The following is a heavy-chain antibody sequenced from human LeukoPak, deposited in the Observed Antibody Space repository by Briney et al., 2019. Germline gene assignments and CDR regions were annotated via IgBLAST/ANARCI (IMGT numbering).Heavy chain of an antibody. CDR1: LGSISPYF. CDR3: ARDDYRGVTNFDP. Sequence: SETLSLTCTVSLGSISPYFWSWFRQPPGRGVEWIGYISYTGSTIYSPSLKSRVTISVDTSKNQFSLQLTSVTAADTAVYYCARDDYRGVTNFDPWGQGTLVTVSS. V-gene: IGHV4-59*01. J-gene: IGHJ5*02. CDR2: ISYTGST. D-gene: IGHD3-10*01.